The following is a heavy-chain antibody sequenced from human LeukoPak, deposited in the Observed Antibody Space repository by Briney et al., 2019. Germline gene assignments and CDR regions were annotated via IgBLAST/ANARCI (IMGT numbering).Heavy chain of an antibody. CDR1: GGSISSDYWNYY. CDR3: ARSHYYGSGSDY. D-gene: IGHD3-10*01. CDR2: IHISGST. V-gene: IGHV4-61*02. Sequence: PSETLSLTCTVSGGSISSDYWNYYWNWIRQPAGKGLEWIGRIHISGSTNYNPSLKSRVTISVDTSKNQFSLKLSSVTAADTAVYYCARSHYYGSGSDYWGQGTLVTVSS. J-gene: IGHJ4*02.